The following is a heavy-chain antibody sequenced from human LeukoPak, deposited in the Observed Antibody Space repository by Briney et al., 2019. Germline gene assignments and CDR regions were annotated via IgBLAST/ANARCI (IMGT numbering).Heavy chain of an antibody. CDR3: ARLVGAAGAFDV. V-gene: IGHV4-39*01. CDR2: IYYSGST. J-gene: IGHJ3*01. D-gene: IGHD4/OR15-4a*01. Sequence: SETLSLTCTVSGGSISSSSYYWAWIRQPPGKGLVWIASIYYSGSTYYNPSLKSRVTISVDTSKNQSSLKLSSVTAADTAIYYCARLVGAAGAFDVWGQGTMVTVSS. CDR1: GGSISSSSYY.